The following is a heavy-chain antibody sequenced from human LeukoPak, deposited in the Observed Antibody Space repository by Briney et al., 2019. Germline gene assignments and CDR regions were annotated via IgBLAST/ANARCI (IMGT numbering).Heavy chain of an antibody. CDR2: ISSSSSYI. CDR3: AGGIAAAGAYDY. V-gene: IGHV3-21*01. Sequence: PGGSLRLSCAASGFTFSSYSMNWVRQAPGKGLEWVSSISSSSSYIYYADSVKGRFTISRDNAKNSLYLQMNSLRAEDTAVYYCAGGIAAAGAYDYWGQGTLDTVSS. D-gene: IGHD6-13*01. CDR1: GFTFSSYS. J-gene: IGHJ4*02.